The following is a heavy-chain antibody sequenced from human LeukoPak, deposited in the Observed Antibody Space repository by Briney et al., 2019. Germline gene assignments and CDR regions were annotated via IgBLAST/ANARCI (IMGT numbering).Heavy chain of an antibody. J-gene: IGHJ5*02. CDR2: ISAYNGNT. D-gene: IGHD3-10*01. V-gene: IGHV1-18*01. Sequence: ASGKVSCKASGYTFTSYGISWVRQAPGQGLEWMGWISAYNGNTNYAQKLQGRVTMTTDTSTSTAYMELRSLRSDDTAVYYCAKTYYYGSGSYYNVGTWFDPWGQGTLVTVSS. CDR1: GYTFTSYG. CDR3: AKTYYYGSGSYYNVGTWFDP.